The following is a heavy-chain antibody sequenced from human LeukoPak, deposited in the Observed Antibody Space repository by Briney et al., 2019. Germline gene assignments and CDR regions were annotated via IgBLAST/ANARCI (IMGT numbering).Heavy chain of an antibody. V-gene: IGHV3-7*01. CDR1: GFTFSSYS. J-gene: IGHJ4*02. CDR3: AKGGRGNGEVY. D-gene: IGHD2-8*01. Sequence: PGGSLRLSCAASGFTFSSYSMNWVRQAPGKGLGWVANIKQDGSEKNYVDSVKGRFAISRDNAKSSLFLQMNDLRAEDTAVYYCAKGGRGNGEVYWGQGTLVTVSS. CDR2: IKQDGSEK.